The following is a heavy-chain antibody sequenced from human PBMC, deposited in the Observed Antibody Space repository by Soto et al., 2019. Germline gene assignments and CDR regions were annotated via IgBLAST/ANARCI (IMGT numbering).Heavy chain of an antibody. Sequence: QVQLVESGGGVVQPGRSLRLSCAASGFTFSSYGMHWVRQAPGKGLERVAVISYDGSNKYYADSVKGRFTISRDNSKNTLYLQMNSLRAEDTAVYYCAKSWGVGVNYYYYGMDVWGQGTTVTVSS. CDR2: ISYDGSNK. CDR1: GFTFSSYG. V-gene: IGHV3-30*18. D-gene: IGHD1-26*01. CDR3: AKSWGVGVNYYYYGMDV. J-gene: IGHJ6*02.